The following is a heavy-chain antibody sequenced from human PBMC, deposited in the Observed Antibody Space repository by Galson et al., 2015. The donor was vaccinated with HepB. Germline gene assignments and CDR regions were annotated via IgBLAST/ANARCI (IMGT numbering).Heavy chain of an antibody. Sequence: SLRLSCAASGFTFSSYAMHWVRQAPGKGLEWVAVISYDGSKKYYADSVKGRFIISRDNSKNTLQMNSLRAEDTALYYCARDGVRGRAYCGGDCYSRDFDSWGQGTLVTVSS. CDR2: ISYDGSKK. D-gene: IGHD2-21*01. CDR3: ARDGVRGRAYCGGDCYSRDFDS. V-gene: IGHV3-30*04. CDR1: GFTFSSYA. J-gene: IGHJ4*02.